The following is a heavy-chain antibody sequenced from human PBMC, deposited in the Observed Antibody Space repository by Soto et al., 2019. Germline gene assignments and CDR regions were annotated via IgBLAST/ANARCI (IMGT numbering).Heavy chain of an antibody. D-gene: IGHD6-19*01. CDR1: GFTFSSYA. CDR2: ISYDGSNK. CDR3: ARAREDYSSVGEFDY. V-gene: IGHV3-30-3*01. Sequence: LRLSCAASGFTFSSYAMHWVRQAPGKELEWVAVISYDGSNKYYADSVKGRFTISRDNSKNTLYLQMNGLRAEDTAGYYCARAREDYSSVGEFDYWGQGTLVTVSS. J-gene: IGHJ4*02.